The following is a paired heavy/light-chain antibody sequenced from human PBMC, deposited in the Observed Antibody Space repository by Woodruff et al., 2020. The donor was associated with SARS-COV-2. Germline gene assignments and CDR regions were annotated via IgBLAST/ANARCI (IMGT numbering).Heavy chain of an antibody. D-gene: IGHD3-10*01. CDR2: IYWDDDE. V-gene: IGHV2-5*02. CDR1: GFSLTTYGVG. J-gene: IGHJ4*02. Sequence: QITLKESGPTLVKPTETLTLTCTFSGFSLTTYGVGVGWVRQPPGKALEWLALIYWDDDERYNSSLKNRLTLAKDTSKNQVVLTMTNMDPVDTGTYFCARLGPLLFGELSDYFDNWGQGMLVTVSA. CDR3: ARLGPLLFGELSDYFDN.
Light chain of an antibody. Sequence: DIQMTQSPSTLSASVGDRVTITCRASQSVMSWLAWYQQRPGKAPKLLIYKASTLESGVPSRFSGSGSGTDFTLTISGLQPEDFATYYCQQYKSYSPPLTFGGGTRVEIK. CDR3: QQYKSYSPPLT. CDR2: KAS. CDR1: QSVMSW. J-gene: IGKJ4*01. V-gene: IGKV1-5*03.